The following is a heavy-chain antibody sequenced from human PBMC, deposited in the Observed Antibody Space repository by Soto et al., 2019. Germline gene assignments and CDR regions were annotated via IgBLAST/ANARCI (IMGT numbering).Heavy chain of an antibody. V-gene: IGHV4-59*08. J-gene: IGHJ4*02. CDR1: GGSISSYY. Sequence: SETLSLTCTVSGGSISSYYWSWIRQPPGKGLEWIGYIYYSGSTNYNPSLKSRVTISVDTSKNQFSLKLSSVTAADTAVYYCARHAGLRDFDYWGQGTLVTVSS. CDR2: IYYSGST. CDR3: ARHAGLRDFDY.